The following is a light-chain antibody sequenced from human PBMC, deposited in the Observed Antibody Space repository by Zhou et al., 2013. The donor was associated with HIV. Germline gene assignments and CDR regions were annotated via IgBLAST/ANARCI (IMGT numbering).Light chain of an antibody. CDR2: GTS. CDR1: QSVSSNY. J-gene: IGKJ3*01. CDR3: QQYGGSPVT. V-gene: IGKV3-20*01. Sequence: EIVMTQSPAILSVSPGERATLSCRASQSVSSNYLAWYQQKPGQAPRLLIYGTSSRATGIPDRFSGSGSGTDFTLTISRLEPEDFAVYYCQQYGGSPVTFGPGTKVDVK.